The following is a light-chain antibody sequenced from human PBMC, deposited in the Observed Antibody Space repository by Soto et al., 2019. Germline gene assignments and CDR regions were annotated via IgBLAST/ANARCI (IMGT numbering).Light chain of an antibody. J-gene: IGKJ1*01. Sequence: DIQMTQSPSTLSASVGDRVTISCRASQSIRSWLAWYQQKPGKAPKLLIYKASSLESWVPSRFSGSGSGTEYTLTIRSLQPDDFATYYCQQYNSYPWTFGQGTKVEIK. CDR2: KAS. CDR1: QSIRSW. V-gene: IGKV1-5*03. CDR3: QQYNSYPWT.